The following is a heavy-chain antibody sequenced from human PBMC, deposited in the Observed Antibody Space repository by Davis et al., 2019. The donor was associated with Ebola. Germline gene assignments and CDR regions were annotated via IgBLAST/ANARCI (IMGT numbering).Heavy chain of an antibody. CDR3: ATRVYSRGLYGMDV. J-gene: IGHJ6*02. D-gene: IGHD6-13*01. V-gene: IGHV1-24*01. CDR1: GYTLTELS. CDR2: FDPEDGET. Sequence: ASVKVSCKVSGYTLTELSMHWVRQAPGKGLEWMGGFDPEDGETIYAQKFQGRVTMTEDTSTDTAYMELSSLRSEDTAVYYCATRVYSRGLYGMDVWGQGTTVTVSS.